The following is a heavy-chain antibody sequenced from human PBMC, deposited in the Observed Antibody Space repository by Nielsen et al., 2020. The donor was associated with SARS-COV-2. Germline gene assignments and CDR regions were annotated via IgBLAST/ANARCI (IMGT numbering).Heavy chain of an antibody. Sequence: GESLKISCSASGFNFSSTWMDWVRQAPGQGLVWVSRINPSGSGTAYADSVKGRFAVSRDNAGNTVVLQIHSLRVEDTAVYYCAGGADFWRGTQRYYMDVWGKGTTVTVSS. J-gene: IGHJ6*03. CDR2: INPSGSGT. V-gene: IGHV3-74*01. D-gene: IGHD3-3*01. CDR3: AGGADFWRGTQRYYMDV. CDR1: GFNFSSTW.